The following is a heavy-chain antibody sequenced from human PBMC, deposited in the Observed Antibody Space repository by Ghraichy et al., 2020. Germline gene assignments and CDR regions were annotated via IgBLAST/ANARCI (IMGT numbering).Heavy chain of an antibody. V-gene: IGHV3-21*01. CDR2: ISSSSSYI. CDR3: ARGISGWYRVDWYFEL. Sequence: GGSLRLSCAASGFTFSSYSMNWVRQAPGKGLEWVSSISSSSSYIYYADSVKGRFTISRDNAKNSLYLQMNSLRAEDTAVYYCARGISGWYRVDWYFELWGRGTLGTVSS. CDR1: GFTFSSYS. J-gene: IGHJ2*01. D-gene: IGHD6-19*01.